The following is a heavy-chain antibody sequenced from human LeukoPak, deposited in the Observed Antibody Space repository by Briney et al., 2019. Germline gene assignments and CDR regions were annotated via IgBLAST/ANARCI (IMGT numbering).Heavy chain of an antibody. Sequence: ASVKVTCKASGYTFTGYYMHWVRQAPGQGLEWMGWINPNSGGTNYAQKFQGRVTMTRDTSISTAYMELSRLRSDDTAVYYCARGKRSSGSGSFSKSYYYYMDVWGKGTTVTISS. J-gene: IGHJ6*03. CDR1: GYTFTGYY. CDR3: ARGKRSSGSGSFSKSYYYYMDV. D-gene: IGHD3-10*01. V-gene: IGHV1-2*02. CDR2: INPNSGGT.